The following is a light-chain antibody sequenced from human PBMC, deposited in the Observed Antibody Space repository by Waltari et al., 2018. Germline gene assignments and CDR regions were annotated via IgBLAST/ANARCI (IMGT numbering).Light chain of an antibody. J-gene: IGKJ1*01. V-gene: IGKV3-20*01. CDR3: QHYESLPVT. CDR2: HAS. Sequence: EIVLTQSPGTLSLSPGERATLSCRASKSISKYLAWYQQKPGQAPRLLIYHASSRAAGIPDRFSGSGYGTDFSLTISRLEPEDFAVYYCQHYESLPVTFGQGTKVEIK. CDR1: KSISKY.